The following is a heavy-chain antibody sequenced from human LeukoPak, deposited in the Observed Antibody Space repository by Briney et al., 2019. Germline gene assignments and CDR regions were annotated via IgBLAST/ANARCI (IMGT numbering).Heavy chain of an antibody. J-gene: IGHJ6*02. D-gene: IGHD3-3*01. CDR1: GLTFSDYY. CDR3: ASLYDFYYGMDV. CDR2: ISSSGSTI. Sequence: GGSLRLSCAASGLTFSDYYMSWIRQAPGKGLEWVSYISSSGSTIYYADSVKGRFTISRDNAKNSLYLQMNSLRAEDTAVYYCASLYDFYYGMDVWGQGTTVTVSS. V-gene: IGHV3-11*01.